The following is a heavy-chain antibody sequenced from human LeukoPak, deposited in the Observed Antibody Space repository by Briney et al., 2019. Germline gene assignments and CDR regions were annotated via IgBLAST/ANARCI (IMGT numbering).Heavy chain of an antibody. Sequence: SETLSLTCTVSGGSISSGGYYWSWIRQHPGKGLEWIGYIYYSGSTYYNPSLKSRVTISVDTSKNQFSLKLSSVTAADTAVYYCARGRTANWFDPWGQGTLVTVSS. J-gene: IGHJ5*02. D-gene: IGHD1/OR15-1a*01. CDR2: IYYSGST. CDR1: GGSISSGGYY. CDR3: ARGRTANWFDP. V-gene: IGHV4-31*03.